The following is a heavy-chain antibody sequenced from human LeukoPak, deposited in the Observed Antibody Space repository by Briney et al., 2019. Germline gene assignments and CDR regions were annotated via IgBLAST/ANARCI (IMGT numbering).Heavy chain of an antibody. V-gene: IGHV3-30*04. J-gene: IGHJ4*02. Sequence: GGSLRLSCAASGFTFSSCAMHWVRQAPGKGLEWVAVISYDGNNKYYADSVKGRFTISRDNSKNTLYLQMNSLRAEDTAVYYCASCRGPCYSGQYYFDYWGQGTLVTVSS. CDR2: ISYDGNNK. CDR3: ASCRGPCYSGQYYFDY. D-gene: IGHD2-15*01. CDR1: GFTFSSCA.